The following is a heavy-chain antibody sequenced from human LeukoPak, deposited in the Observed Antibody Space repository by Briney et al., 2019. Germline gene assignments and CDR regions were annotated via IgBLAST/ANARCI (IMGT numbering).Heavy chain of an antibody. V-gene: IGHV4-4*07. D-gene: IGHD2-15*01. J-gene: IGHJ4*02. CDR1: GDSISSYY. CDR3: ARDAALGYCSGGSCYSEFDY. Sequence: PSETLSPTCTVSGDSISSYYWSWIRQPAGKGLEWIGRIYTGGSTNYNPSLKSRVTMSVDTSKNQFSLKLSSVTAADTAVYYCARDAALGYCSGGSCYSEFDYWGQGTLVTVSS. CDR2: IYTGGST.